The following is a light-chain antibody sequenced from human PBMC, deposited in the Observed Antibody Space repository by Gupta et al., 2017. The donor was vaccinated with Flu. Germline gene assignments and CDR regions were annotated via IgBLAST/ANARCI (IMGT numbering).Light chain of an antibody. J-gene: IGKJ1*01. Sequence: ATLSVSPGERATLSCRASQSVYSNLAWYQQKPGQPPRLLIYGASTRATGIPARFSGSGSGTEFTLIISSLQSEDFAVYYCQQYNIWPLWTFGQGTKVEIK. CDR3: QQYNIWPLWT. CDR1: QSVYSN. V-gene: IGKV3-15*01. CDR2: GAS.